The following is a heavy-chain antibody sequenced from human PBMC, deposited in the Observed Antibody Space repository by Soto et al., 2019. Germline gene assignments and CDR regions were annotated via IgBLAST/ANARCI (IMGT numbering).Heavy chain of an antibody. CDR1: GFTFSTYA. CDR3: TRVGNYDEPPY. D-gene: IGHD1-7*01. V-gene: IGHV3-23*01. CDR2: ISPSAITT. J-gene: IGHJ4*02. Sequence: GGSLRLSCAASGFTFSTYALTCVRHAPGKGLEWVSAISPSAITTYYADSVKGRFTISRDNSKNTLYLQMSSLRAEDTAVYYCTRVGNYDEPPYWGQGTLVTVSS.